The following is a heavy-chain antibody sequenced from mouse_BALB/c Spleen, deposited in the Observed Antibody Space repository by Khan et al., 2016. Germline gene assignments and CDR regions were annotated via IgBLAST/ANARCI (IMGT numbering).Heavy chain of an antibody. D-gene: IGHD2-2*01. V-gene: IGHV2-6-7*01. J-gene: IGHJ4*01. CDR3: ARDGWGYYAMDY. Sequence: QVQLKESGPGLVAPSQSLSIACTVSGFSIIGYGVNWVRQPPGKGLEWLGMIWGDGSTDYNSALKSRLNITKDNSKSQGFLKMNSLQTDDTARYYCARDGWGYYAMDYWGQGTSVTVSS. CDR1: GFSIIGYG. CDR2: IWGDGST.